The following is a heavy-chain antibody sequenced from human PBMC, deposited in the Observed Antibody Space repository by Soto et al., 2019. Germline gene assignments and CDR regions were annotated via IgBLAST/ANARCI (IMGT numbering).Heavy chain of an antibody. CDR1: GGSISSGDYY. CDR2: IYYSGST. V-gene: IGHV4-30-4*01. Sequence: PSETLSLTCTVSGGSISSGDYYWSWIRQPPEKGLEWIGYIYYSGSTYYHPSLKSRVTISVDTSKNQFSLKLSSVTAADTAVYYCARAPGDYGRWFDPWGQGTLVTVSS. J-gene: IGHJ5*02. CDR3: ARAPGDYGRWFDP. D-gene: IGHD4-17*01.